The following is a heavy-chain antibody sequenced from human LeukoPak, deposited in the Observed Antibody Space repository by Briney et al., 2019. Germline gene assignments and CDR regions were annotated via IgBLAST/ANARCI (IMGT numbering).Heavy chain of an antibody. Sequence: GASVKVSCKASGYTFSAYYMHWVRQAPGQGLEWMGWINPNSGGTNYPQKFQGRVTMTRDTSISTAYMELSRLRSDDTAMYYCARGSFGTWTSYFDYWGQGTLVTVSP. CDR3: ARGSFGTWTSYFDY. CDR1: GYTFSAYY. D-gene: IGHD3-9*01. V-gene: IGHV1-2*02. CDR2: INPNSGGT. J-gene: IGHJ4*02.